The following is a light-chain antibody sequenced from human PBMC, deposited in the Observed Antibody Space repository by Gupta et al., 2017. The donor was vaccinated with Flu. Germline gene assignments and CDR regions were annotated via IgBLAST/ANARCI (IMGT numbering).Light chain of an antibody. V-gene: IGLV6-57*01. CDR1: SGSIGRDY. Sequence: FMLTQLHSVSASQGKTVTISCTRSSGSIGRDYVVWFQKRPGSSPTTVIYEDRQRPSGFPDRFSGSIDRSSNSASLTSSGLKAEDEADYYCQSHDGTTLVLGGGTKLTVL. CDR2: EDR. J-gene: IGLJ3*02. CDR3: QSHDGTTLV.